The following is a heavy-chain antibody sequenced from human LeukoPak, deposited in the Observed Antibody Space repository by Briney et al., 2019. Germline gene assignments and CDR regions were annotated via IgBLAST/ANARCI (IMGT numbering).Heavy chain of an antibody. CDR1: GFTFSSYA. Sequence: GGSLRLSCAASGFTFSSYAMSWVRQAPGKGLEWVSAISGSGGSTYYADSVKGRFTISRDNSKNTLYLQMNSLRAEDTAVYYCARIQRQLWFGPVDAFDIWGQGTMVTVSS. CDR2: ISGSGGST. CDR3: ARIQRQLWFGPVDAFDI. D-gene: IGHD3-10*01. J-gene: IGHJ3*02. V-gene: IGHV3-23*01.